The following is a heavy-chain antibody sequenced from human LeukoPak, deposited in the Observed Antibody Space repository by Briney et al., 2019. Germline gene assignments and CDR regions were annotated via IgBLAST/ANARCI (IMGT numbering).Heavy chain of an antibody. CDR1: GFTFSGYA. J-gene: IGHJ4*02. CDR3: ATPGIAVAGPPYYFGY. CDR2: ISGSGGST. D-gene: IGHD6-19*01. Sequence: PGGSLRLSCAASGFTFSGYAMSWVRQAPGKGLEWVSAISGSGGSTYYADSVKGRFTISRDNSKNTLYLQMNSLRAEDTAVYYCATPGIAVAGPPYYFGYWGQGTLVTVSS. V-gene: IGHV3-23*01.